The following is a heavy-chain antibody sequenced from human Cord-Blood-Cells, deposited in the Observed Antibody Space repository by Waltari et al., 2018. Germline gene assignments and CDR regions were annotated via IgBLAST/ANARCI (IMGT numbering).Heavy chain of an antibody. V-gene: IGHV4-34*01. D-gene: IGHD2-2*01. CDR1: GGSFRGYY. Sequence: QVQLQQWGAGLLKPSETLSLTCAVYGGSFRGYYWSWIRQPPGKGLEWIGEINHSGSTNYNPSLKSRVTISVDTSKNQFSLKLSSVTAADTAVYYCARLTLGYCSSTSCDYWGQGTLVTVSS. CDR3: ARLTLGYCSSTSCDY. CDR2: INHSGST. J-gene: IGHJ4*02.